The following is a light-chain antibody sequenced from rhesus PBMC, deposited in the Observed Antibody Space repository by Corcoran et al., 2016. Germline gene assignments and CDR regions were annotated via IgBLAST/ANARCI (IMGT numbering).Light chain of an antibody. CDR1: QGISSY. Sequence: DIQMSQSPSSLSASVGDRVTITCWASQGISSYLNWYQQKPGKAPKLLIYYANSLASGVPSKFSGSGSGTDYTLTISSLQPEDFATYYCQRGYSTPYGFGQETKVEI. CDR3: QRGYSTPYG. J-gene: IGKJ2*01. V-gene: IGKV1-32*03. CDR2: YAN.